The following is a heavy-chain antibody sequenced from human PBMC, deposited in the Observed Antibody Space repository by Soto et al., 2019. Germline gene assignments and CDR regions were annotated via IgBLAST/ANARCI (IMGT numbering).Heavy chain of an antibody. CDR1: GDSVTSHL. V-gene: IGHV4-59*02. D-gene: IGHD3-10*01. J-gene: IGHJ4*02. CDR2: MHYTGFS. Sequence: PSETLSLTCSSSGDSVTSHLLTWIRQSPEKGLEWIGYMHYTGFSHYNPSLKSRLTISVDRSKNQFTLQLTSVTVEDTAAYYCAPSYGNAWHTYWGQGTQVTVSS. CDR3: APSYGNAWHTY.